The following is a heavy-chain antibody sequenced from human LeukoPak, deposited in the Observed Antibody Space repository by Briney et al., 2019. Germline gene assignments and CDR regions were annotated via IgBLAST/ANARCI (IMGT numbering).Heavy chain of an antibody. V-gene: IGHV3-30*18. D-gene: IGHD5-24*01. Sequence: GGSLRLSCAASGFTFSSYGMHWVRQAPGKGLEWVAVISYDGSNKYYADSVKGRFTISRDNSKNTLYLQMNSLRAEDTAVYYCAKDSGMATMGNDAFDIWGQGTMVTVSS. J-gene: IGHJ3*02. CDR1: GFTFSSYG. CDR2: ISYDGSNK. CDR3: AKDSGMATMGNDAFDI.